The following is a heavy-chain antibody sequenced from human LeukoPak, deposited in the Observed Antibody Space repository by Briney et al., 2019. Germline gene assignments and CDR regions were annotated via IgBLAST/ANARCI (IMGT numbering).Heavy chain of an antibody. J-gene: IGHJ4*02. Sequence: ASVKVSCKASGYTFTSYGISWVRRAPGQGLEWMGWISAYNGNTNYAQKLQGRVTMTTDTSTSTAYMELRSLRSDDTAVYYCARELYSSGYYYHFDYWGQGTLVTVSS. CDR1: GYTFTSYG. V-gene: IGHV1-18*01. CDR3: ARELYSSGYYYHFDY. CDR2: ISAYNGNT. D-gene: IGHD3-22*01.